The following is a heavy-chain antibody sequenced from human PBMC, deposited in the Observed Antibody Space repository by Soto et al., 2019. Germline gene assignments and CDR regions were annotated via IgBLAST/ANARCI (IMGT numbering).Heavy chain of an antibody. D-gene: IGHD6-19*01. V-gene: IGHV1-18*04. CDR1: GYTFTSYG. CDR2: ISAYNGNT. J-gene: IGHJ6*02. Sequence: GASVKVSCKASGYTFTSYGISWVRQAPGQGLEWMGWISAYNGNTNYAQKLQGRVTMTTDTSTSTAYMELRSPRSDDTAVYYCARDAVADDYYYYGMDVWGQGTTVTVSS. CDR3: ARDAVADDYYYYGMDV.